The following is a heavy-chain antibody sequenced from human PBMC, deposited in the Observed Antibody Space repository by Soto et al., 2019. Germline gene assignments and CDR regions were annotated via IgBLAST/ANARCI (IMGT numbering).Heavy chain of an antibody. CDR3: ARSPGLYYDFWSGYYTGPLDY. CDR1: GFSLSNARMG. J-gene: IGHJ4*02. D-gene: IGHD3-3*01. CDR2: IFSNDEK. V-gene: IGHV2-26*01. Sequence: SGPTLVNPTETLTLTCTVSGFSLSNARMGVSWIRQPPGKALEWLAHIFSNDEKSYSTSLKSRLTISKDTSKSQVVLTMTNMDPVDTATYYCARSPGLYYDFWSGYYTGPLDYWGQGTLVTVSS.